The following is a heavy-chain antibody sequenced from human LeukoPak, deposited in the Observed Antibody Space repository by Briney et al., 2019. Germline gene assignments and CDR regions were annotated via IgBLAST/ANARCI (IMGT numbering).Heavy chain of an antibody. CDR1: GFTFNTYS. D-gene: IGHD2-15*01. Sequence: PGGSLRLSCAASGFTFNTYSMNWVRQAPGKGLEWVSFIFSSSTYKYYTDSVKGRFTISRDNAKNSLFLQMNSLRAEDTAVYYCARVLRYCSGGNCYSGGLGYMDVWGKGTTVTISS. V-gene: IGHV3-21*04. CDR2: IFSSSTYK. J-gene: IGHJ6*03. CDR3: ARVLRYCSGGNCYSGGLGYMDV.